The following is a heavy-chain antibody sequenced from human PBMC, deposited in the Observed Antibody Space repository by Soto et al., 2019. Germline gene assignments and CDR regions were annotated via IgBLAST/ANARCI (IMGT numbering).Heavy chain of an antibody. CDR2: IRSKGNNYAT. J-gene: IGHJ6*03. V-gene: IGHV3-73*01. D-gene: IGHD3-3*01. CDR1: AFTFSGSA. CDR3: SRQASDFWSGKPQYYMDV. Sequence: EVLLVESRGGLVQPGGSLKLSCAASAFTFSGSAMHWVRQASGKGLEWVGRIRSKGNNYATAYGASLKGRFTISRDDFKNTAYLQMNILNTEDTAVYYCSRQASDFWSGKPQYYMDVWGKGTTVTVSS.